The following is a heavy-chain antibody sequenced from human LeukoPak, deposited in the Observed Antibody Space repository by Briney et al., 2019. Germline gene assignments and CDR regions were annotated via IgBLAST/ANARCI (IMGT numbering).Heavy chain of an antibody. V-gene: IGHV1-69*13. CDR1: GGTFSSYA. CDR2: IIPIFGTA. D-gene: IGHD3-9*01. J-gene: IGHJ4*02. CDR3: TIRYFDWLSLDY. Sequence: SVKVSCKASGGTFSSYAISWVRQAPGQGLEWMGGIIPIFGTANYAQKFQGRVTITAVESTSTAYMELSSLRSEDTAVYYCTIRYFDWLSLDYWGQGTLVTVSS.